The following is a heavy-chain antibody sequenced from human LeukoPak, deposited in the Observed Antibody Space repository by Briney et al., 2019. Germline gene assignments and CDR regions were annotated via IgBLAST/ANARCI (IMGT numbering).Heavy chain of an antibody. V-gene: IGHV3-30-3*01. CDR1: GFTFSSYA. CDR3: ARDAEWLTALYYFDY. D-gene: IGHD3-3*01. Sequence: GGSLRLSCAASGFTFSSYAMHWVRQAPGKGLEWVAVISYDGSNKYYADSVKGRFTISRDNSKNTLYLQMNCLRAEDTAVYYCARDAEWLTALYYFDYWGQGTLVTVSS. J-gene: IGHJ4*02. CDR2: ISYDGSNK.